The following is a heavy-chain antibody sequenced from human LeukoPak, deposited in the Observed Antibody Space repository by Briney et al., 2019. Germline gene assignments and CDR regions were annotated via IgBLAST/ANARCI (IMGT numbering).Heavy chain of an antibody. Sequence: ASVKVSCKASGYTFTSYGISWVRQAPGQGLEWMGWISAYNGNTNYAQKLQGRVTMTTDTSTSTAYMELSSLRSDDTAVYYCARDRGTMVRGVTIDDYWGQGTLVTVSS. J-gene: IGHJ4*02. CDR1: GYTFTSYG. CDR2: ISAYNGNT. CDR3: ARDRGTMVRGVTIDDY. V-gene: IGHV1-18*01. D-gene: IGHD3-10*01.